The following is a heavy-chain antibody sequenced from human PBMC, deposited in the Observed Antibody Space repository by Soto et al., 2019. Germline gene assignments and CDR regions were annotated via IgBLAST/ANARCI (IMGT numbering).Heavy chain of an antibody. CDR2: INTGNGYT. D-gene: IGHD3-16*02. CDR3: VRDPFGELSGYFDF. V-gene: IGHV1-3*04. Sequence: ASVKVSCKDSGYVFTNYAVHWVRQAPGQSVEWMGWINTGNGYTKYAQTFQGRVTITTDTSASTAYMELTSLTFEDTALYYCVRDPFGELSGYFDFWGQGTLVTVSS. CDR1: GYVFTNYA. J-gene: IGHJ4*02.